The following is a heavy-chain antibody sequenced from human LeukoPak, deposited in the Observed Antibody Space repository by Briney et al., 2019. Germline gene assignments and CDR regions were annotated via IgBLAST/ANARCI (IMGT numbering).Heavy chain of an antibody. J-gene: IGHJ4*02. CDR2: IYYSGST. Sequence: SETLSLTCTVSGGSISSYYWSWIRQPPGKGLEWIGYIYYSGSTNYNPSLKSRVTISVDTSKNQFSLKLSSVTAADTAVYYCARLNYYGSGSFDYWGQGTLVTVSS. V-gene: IGHV4-59*01. CDR3: ARLNYYGSGSFDY. D-gene: IGHD3-10*01. CDR1: GGSISSYY.